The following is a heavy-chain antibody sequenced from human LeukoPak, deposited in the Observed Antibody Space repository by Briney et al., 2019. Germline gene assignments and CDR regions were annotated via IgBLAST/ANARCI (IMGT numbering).Heavy chain of an antibody. CDR2: IIPMFGTP. CDR1: GATFNTYA. V-gene: IGHV1-69*06. Sequence: SVKVSCKASGATFNTYAVSWVRQAHGQGLEWIGGIIPMFGTPNNAQKFQGRVTFTADKSTSTAYMELSSLRSEDTAMYYCSSTRLARDISGYYYWGQGTLVTVSS. J-gene: IGHJ4*02. CDR3: SSTRLARDISGYYY. D-gene: IGHD3-22*01.